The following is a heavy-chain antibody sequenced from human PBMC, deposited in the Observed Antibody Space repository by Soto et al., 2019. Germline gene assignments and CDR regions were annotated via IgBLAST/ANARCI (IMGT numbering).Heavy chain of an antibody. CDR2: IYYSGST. J-gene: IGHJ5*02. V-gene: IGHV4-39*01. Sequence: QLQLQETGPGLVKPSETLSLTCTVSGGSISSSSYYWGWIRQPPGKGLEWIGSIYYSGSTYYNPSLKSRVTISVDTSKNQVSLKLSSVTAADTAGYYCARHQSHSSSYVDPWGQGTLVTVSS. CDR1: GGSISSSSYY. D-gene: IGHD6-13*01. CDR3: ARHQSHSSSYVDP.